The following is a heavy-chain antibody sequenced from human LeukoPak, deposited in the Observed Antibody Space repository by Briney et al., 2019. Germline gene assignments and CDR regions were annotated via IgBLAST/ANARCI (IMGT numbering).Heavy chain of an antibody. J-gene: IGHJ4*02. CDR1: GFTFSSYA. D-gene: IGHD2-21*01. CDR3: AKSKGGDCYRGPGWCKPFDY. CDR2: IRYDGSNK. Sequence: PGRSLRLSCAASGFTFSSYAMHWVRQAPGKGLEWVAFIRYDGSNKYYADSVKGRFTISRDNSKNTLYLQMNSLRAEDTAVYYCAKSKGGDCYRGPGWCKPFDYWGQGTLVTVSS. V-gene: IGHV3-30*02.